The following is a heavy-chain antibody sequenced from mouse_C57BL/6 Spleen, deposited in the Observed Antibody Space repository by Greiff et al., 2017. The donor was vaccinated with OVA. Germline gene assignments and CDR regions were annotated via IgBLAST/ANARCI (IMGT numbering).Heavy chain of an antibody. CDR3: ARPGNHRGDYFDY. J-gene: IGHJ2*01. D-gene: IGHD2-1*01. Sequence: EVQVVESGGGLVKPGGSLKLSCAASGFTFSDYGMHWVRQAPEKGLEWVAYISSGSSTIYYADTVKGRFTISRDNAKNTLFLQMTSLRSEDTAMYYCARPGNHRGDYFDYWGQGTTLTVSS. CDR2: ISSGSSTI. CDR1: GFTFSDYG. V-gene: IGHV5-17*01.